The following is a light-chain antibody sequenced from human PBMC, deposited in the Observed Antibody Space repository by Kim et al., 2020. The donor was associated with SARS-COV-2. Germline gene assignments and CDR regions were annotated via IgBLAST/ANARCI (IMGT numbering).Light chain of an antibody. J-gene: IGLJ1*01. Sequence: QSALTQPRSVSGSPGQSVIISCTGTSSDVGANNHVSWYQQHPGKAPKLMIYDVSERPSGVPYRFSGSKSGNTASLTISGLQAEDEADYYCCSDAASSTSYVFGTGTKVTVL. CDR2: DVS. CDR1: SSDVGANNH. V-gene: IGLV2-11*01. CDR3: CSDAASSTSYV.